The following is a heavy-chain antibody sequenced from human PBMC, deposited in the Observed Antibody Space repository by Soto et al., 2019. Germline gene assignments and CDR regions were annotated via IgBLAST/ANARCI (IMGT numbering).Heavy chain of an antibody. D-gene: IGHD2-15*01. CDR2: IDWDDDK. V-gene: IGHV2-70*04. J-gene: IGHJ6*02. CDR3: ARSPGGNRYYYYGMDV. Sequence: SGPTLVNPTQTLTLTCTFAGFSLSTSGMRVSWIRQPPGKALEWLARIDWDDDKFYSTSLKTRLTISKDTSKNQVVLTMTNMDPVDTATYYCARSPGGNRYYYYGMDVWGQGTTVTVSS. CDR1: GFSLSTSGMR.